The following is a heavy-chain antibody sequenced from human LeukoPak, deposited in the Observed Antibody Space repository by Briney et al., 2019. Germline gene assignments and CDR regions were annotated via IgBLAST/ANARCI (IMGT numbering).Heavy chain of an antibody. CDR2: ISSSGTTM. V-gene: IGHV3-48*03. J-gene: IGHJ1*01. CDR1: GFSFSSYE. CDR3: AKGPGP. Sequence: PWGSLRLSCAASGFSFSSYEMNWVRQAPGTGLEWVSYISSSGTTMYYADSVKGRFTISRDNAKNSVYLQMNSLRVEDTAVYYCAKGPGPWGQGTRVTVSS.